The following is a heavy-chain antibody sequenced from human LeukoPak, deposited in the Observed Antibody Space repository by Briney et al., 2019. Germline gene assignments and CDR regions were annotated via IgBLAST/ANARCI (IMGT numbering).Heavy chain of an antibody. CDR3: ARDGGSITIFGVVTYHDY. J-gene: IGHJ4*02. CDR1: GFTFSSYW. CDR2: IKQDGSEK. V-gene: IGHV3-7*01. Sequence: GGSLRLSCAASGFTFSSYWMSWVRQAPGKGLEWVANIKQDGSEKYYVDSVKGRFTISRDNAKNSLYLQMNSLRAEDTAVYYCARDGGSITIFGVVTYHDYWGQGTLVTVSS. D-gene: IGHD3-3*01.